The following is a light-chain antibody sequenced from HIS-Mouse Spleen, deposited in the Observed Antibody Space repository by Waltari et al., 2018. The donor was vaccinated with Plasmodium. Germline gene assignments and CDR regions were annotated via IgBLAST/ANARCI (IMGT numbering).Light chain of an antibody. J-gene: IGLJ3*02. V-gene: IGLV3-19*01. CDR2: GKN. CDR3: NSRDSSGNRWV. CDR1: RPRRYY. Sequence: SSELTQDPAVSVALGQTVRITCQGNRPRRYYASWYQQKPGQAPVLVIDGKNTRPSGIPDRFSGSSSGNTASLTITGAQAEDEADYYCNSRDSSGNRWVFGGGTKLTVL.